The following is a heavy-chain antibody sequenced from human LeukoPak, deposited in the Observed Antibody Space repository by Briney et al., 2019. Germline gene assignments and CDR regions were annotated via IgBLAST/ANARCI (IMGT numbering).Heavy chain of an antibody. CDR1: GGSISSYS. Sequence: PSETLSLTCIVSGGSISSYSWSWIRQPAGKGLEWIGRIYTSGSTKYNPSLKSRLTMSVDTSNNQFSLKLSSVTAADTAVYYCARDANYYRSASPFDYWGQGTLVTVSS. J-gene: IGHJ4*02. CDR3: ARDANYYRSASPFDY. CDR2: IYTSGST. D-gene: IGHD3-10*01. V-gene: IGHV4-4*07.